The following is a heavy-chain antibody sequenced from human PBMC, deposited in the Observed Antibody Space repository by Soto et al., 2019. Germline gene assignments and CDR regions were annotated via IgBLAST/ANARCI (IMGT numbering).Heavy chain of an antibody. Sequence: QVQLVESGGGVVQPGRSLRLSCAASGFTFSSYAMHWVRQAPGKGLEWVAVISYDGSNKYYADSVKGRFTISRDNSKNTLYLQMNSLRAEDTAVYYCARAEGGNSGGDYYYYGMDVWGQGTTVTVSS. V-gene: IGHV3-30-3*01. CDR2: ISYDGSNK. J-gene: IGHJ6*02. CDR3: ARAEGGNSGGDYYYYGMDV. D-gene: IGHD6-13*01. CDR1: GFTFSSYA.